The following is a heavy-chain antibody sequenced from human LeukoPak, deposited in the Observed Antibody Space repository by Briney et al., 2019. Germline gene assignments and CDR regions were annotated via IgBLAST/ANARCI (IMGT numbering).Heavy chain of an antibody. J-gene: IGHJ4*02. CDR2: VRSNGGTT. CDR3: VKVKGPYDILTGYFDH. CDR1: GFTFSSYA. D-gene: IGHD3-9*01. V-gene: IGHV3-64D*06. Sequence: PGGSLRLSCSASGFTFSSYAMHWVRQAPGKGLQYASAVRSNGGTTYYADSVKGRFTISRDNSKNTLYLQMSSLRAEDTAVYFCVKVKGPYDILTGYFDHWGQGTLVTVSS.